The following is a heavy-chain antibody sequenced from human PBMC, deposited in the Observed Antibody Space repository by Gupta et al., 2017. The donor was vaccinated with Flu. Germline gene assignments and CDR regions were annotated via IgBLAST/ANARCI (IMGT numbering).Heavy chain of an antibody. D-gene: IGHD4/OR15-4a*01. CDR3: ARFGRCGDANCAGFDY. CDR1: GCAMSPYY. Sequence: QVQLQESGPGLVKPSESLSLTCTVSGCAMSPYYWSWIRQTPGKGLEWIAYIHYTGSLNYSPSLKSRVTISVDTSKKQFSLKLNSVTAADTAIYYCARFGRCGDANCAGFDYWGQGTLVTVTS. CDR2: IHYTGSL. V-gene: IGHV4-59*01. J-gene: IGHJ4*02.